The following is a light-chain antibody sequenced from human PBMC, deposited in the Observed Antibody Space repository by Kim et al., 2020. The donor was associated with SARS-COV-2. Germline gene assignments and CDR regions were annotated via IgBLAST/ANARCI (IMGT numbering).Light chain of an antibody. J-gene: IGKJ5*01. CDR3: QQYDDLPHT. CDR2: DAS. Sequence: DIQMTQSPSSLSASVGDRVTITCQASQDISHYLNWYQQEPGKAPKLLIYDASNLETGVPSRFSGSGSGTDFTFTISSLQPEDIATYYCQQYDDLPHTFGQGTRLEIK. CDR1: QDISHY. V-gene: IGKV1-33*01.